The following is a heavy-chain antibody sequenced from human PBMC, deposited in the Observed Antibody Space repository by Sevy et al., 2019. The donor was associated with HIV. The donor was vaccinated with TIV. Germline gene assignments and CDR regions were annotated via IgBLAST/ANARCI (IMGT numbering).Heavy chain of an antibody. CDR2: IRSKAYGGTT. CDR1: GFTFDDYT. D-gene: IGHD3-22*01. V-gene: IGHV3-49*03. J-gene: IGHJ4*02. Sequence: GGSLRLSCTASGFTFDDYTMSWFRQAPGKGLEWVGFIRSKAYGGTTEYAASVTGRFTISRDDSKSIAFLQMNSLKTEDTAVYYCTRDLGYYDSSRMYDYWGQGTLVTVSS. CDR3: TRDLGYYDSSRMYDY.